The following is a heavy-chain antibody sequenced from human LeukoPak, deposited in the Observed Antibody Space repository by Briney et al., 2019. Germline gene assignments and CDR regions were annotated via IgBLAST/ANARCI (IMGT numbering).Heavy chain of an antibody. CDR1: GYTFTSYG. CDR3: ARGNLENIYYYGMDV. Sequence: AXVKVSCKASGYTFTSYGISWVRQAPGQGLEWMGWISAYNGNTNYAQKLQGRVTMTTDTSTSTAYMELRSLRSDDTAVYYCARGNLENIYYYGMDVWGQGTTVTVSS. D-gene: IGHD1-14*01. V-gene: IGHV1-18*01. J-gene: IGHJ6*02. CDR2: ISAYNGNT.